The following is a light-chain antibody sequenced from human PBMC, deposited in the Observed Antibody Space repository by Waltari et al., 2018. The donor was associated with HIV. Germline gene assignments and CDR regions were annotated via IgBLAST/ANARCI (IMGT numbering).Light chain of an antibody. J-gene: IGLJ2*01. CDR3: QAADSSGVDFVV. V-gene: IGLV3-25*03. CDR1: SWPKQY. Sequence: DLTQPPSGSVPPGQTATITCTGDSWPKQYGYCYQKKAGQAPVLLINKDSERLSGIPERFSGSSSGTSLTFTINGVRAEDEAEYYCQAADSSGVDFVVFGGGTKLTVL. CDR2: KDS.